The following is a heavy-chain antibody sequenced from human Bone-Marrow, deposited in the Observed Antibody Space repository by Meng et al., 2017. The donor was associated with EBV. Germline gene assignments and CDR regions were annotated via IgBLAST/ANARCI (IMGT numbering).Heavy chain of an antibody. CDR1: GGTFSSYA. D-gene: IGHD3-9*01. CDR2: IIPIFGTA. V-gene: IGHV1-69*01. Sequence: VQLVQSGAEVRGPGSSVTVSCKASGGTFSSYAISWVRQAPGQGLEWMGGIIPIFGTANYAQKFQGRVTITADESTSTAYMELSSLRSEDTAVYYCARDSDILTGPGGYWGQGTLVTVSS. CDR3: ARDSDILTGPGGY. J-gene: IGHJ4*02.